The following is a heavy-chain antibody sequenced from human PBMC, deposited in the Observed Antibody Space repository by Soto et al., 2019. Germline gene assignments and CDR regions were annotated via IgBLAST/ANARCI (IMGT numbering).Heavy chain of an antibody. CDR3: VSGLITRGAALDY. CDR2: ISNSTSII. CDR1: GFTFSSHG. J-gene: IGHJ4*02. D-gene: IGHD1-20*01. V-gene: IGHV3-48*01. Sequence: EVQLVESGGGLVQPGGSLRLSCAASGFTFSSHGMHWVRKAPGEGLEWVSYISNSTSIIYYTASVKGRFTISRDNAKNSSYLQMNCLGAEDTAVYYWVSGLITRGAALDYWGQGTLVTVSS.